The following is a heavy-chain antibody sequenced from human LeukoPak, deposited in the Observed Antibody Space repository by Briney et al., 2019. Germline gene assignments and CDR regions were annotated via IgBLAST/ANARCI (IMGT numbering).Heavy chain of an antibody. J-gene: IGHJ4*02. CDR1: GFTFSSYG. CDR3: ARGGRWEHFDY. D-gene: IGHD1-1*01. CDR2: ISYDGSKK. Sequence: GGSLRLSCAASGFTFSSYGMHWVRQAPGKGLEWVAVISYDGSKKFYADSVKGRFTISRDNSKNTLYLQMNSLRAEDTAVYYCARGGRWEHFDYWGQGTLVTVSS. V-gene: IGHV3-30*03.